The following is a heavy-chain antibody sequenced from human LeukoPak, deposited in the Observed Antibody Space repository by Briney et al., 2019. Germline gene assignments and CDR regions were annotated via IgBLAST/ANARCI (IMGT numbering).Heavy chain of an antibody. D-gene: IGHD1-26*01. CDR1: GYTFTGYY. V-gene: IGHV1-2*06. CDR3: TRESGSYHGNDY. Sequence: ASVKVSCKASGYTFTGYYIHWVRQAPGQGLEWMGRINPNNGATNYAQKLQGRVTITGDTSISTAYMELSSLRSDDTAVYHCTRESGSYHGNDYWGQGTLVTVSS. J-gene: IGHJ4*02. CDR2: INPNNGAT.